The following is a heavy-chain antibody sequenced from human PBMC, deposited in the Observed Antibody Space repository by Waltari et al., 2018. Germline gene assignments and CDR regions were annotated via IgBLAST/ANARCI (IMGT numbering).Heavy chain of an antibody. Sequence: QVQLQESGPGLVKPSETLSLTCTVSGYSISSGYYWGWIRQPPGKGLEWIGSIYHSGRTYYNPSLKSRVTISVDTSKNQFSLKLSSVTAADTAVYYCARVRKAAADNWFDPWGQGTLVTISS. D-gene: IGHD6-13*01. CDR2: IYHSGRT. CDR1: GYSISSGYY. V-gene: IGHV4-38-2*02. J-gene: IGHJ5*02. CDR3: ARVRKAAADNWFDP.